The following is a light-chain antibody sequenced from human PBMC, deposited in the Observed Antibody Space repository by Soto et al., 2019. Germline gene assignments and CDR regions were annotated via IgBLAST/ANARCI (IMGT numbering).Light chain of an antibody. CDR2: DNN. V-gene: IGLV1-51*01. J-gene: IGLJ1*01. CDR1: NSNIGNNY. Sequence: QSALTQPPSVSATPGQTVTISCSGSNSNIGNNYVSWYQQLPGTAPKLLIYDNNKRPSEIPDRFSGSKSGPSATLGITGLQTGDEADYYCGTWDSSLSAGVFGTGTKVTAL. CDR3: GTWDSSLSAGV.